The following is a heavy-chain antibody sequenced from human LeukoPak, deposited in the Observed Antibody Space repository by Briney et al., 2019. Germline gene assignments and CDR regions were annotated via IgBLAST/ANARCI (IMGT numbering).Heavy chain of an antibody. Sequence: KPGGSLRLSCAASGFTFSSYSMNWVRQAPGKGLEWVSSISTSSNYIYYADSVKGRFTISRDNAKNSLYLQMNSLRAEETAVYYCASVFLRYDSSGYYYFDYWGQGTLVTVSS. CDR1: GFTFSSYS. J-gene: IGHJ4*02. D-gene: IGHD3-22*01. CDR3: ASVFLRYDSSGYYYFDY. V-gene: IGHV3-21*01. CDR2: ISTSSNYI.